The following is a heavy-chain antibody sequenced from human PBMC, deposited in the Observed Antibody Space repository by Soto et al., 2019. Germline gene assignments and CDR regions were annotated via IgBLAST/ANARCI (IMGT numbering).Heavy chain of an antibody. CDR3: AREYRSSAGRFDN. CDR2: IIPIFGTP. CDR1: GGSFSSYA. J-gene: IGHJ4*02. Sequence: QVQLVQSGAEVKKPGSSVKVSCKASGGSFSSYAISWVRQAPGQGIEWMGGIIPIFGTPSYAQKFQGRVTITADESTSTAYMELSSLRSEDTAVYYCAREYRSSAGRFDNWGQGTLVTVSS. V-gene: IGHV1-69*01. D-gene: IGHD6-6*01.